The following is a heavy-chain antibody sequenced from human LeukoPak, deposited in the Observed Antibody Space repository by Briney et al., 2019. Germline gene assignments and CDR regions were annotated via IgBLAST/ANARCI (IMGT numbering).Heavy chain of an antibody. CDR3: ARDRDYGGSPTDY. V-gene: IGHV3-21*01. Sequence: GGSLRLSCAASGFTFSSDSMNWVGQAPGKGLEWVSSISSSSSYIYYADSVKGRFTISRDNAKNSLYLQMNSLRAEDTAVYYCARDRDYGGSPTDYWGQGTLVTVSS. D-gene: IGHD4-23*01. CDR1: GFTFSSDS. J-gene: IGHJ4*02. CDR2: ISSSSSYI.